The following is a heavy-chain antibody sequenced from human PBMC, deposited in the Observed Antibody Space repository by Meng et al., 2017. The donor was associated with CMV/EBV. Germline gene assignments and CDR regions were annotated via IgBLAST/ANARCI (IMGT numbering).Heavy chain of an antibody. CDR2: ISSSSYI. J-gene: IGHJ2*01. V-gene: IGHV3-21*01. CDR1: GFTFSSYS. Sequence: SGFTFSSYSMNWVRQAPGKGLEWVSSISSSSYIYYADSVKGRFTISRDNAKNSLYLQMNSLRAEDTAVYYCARDLPLEWLIYWYFDLWGRGTLVTVSS. CDR3: ARDLPLEWLIYWYFDL. D-gene: IGHD3-3*01.